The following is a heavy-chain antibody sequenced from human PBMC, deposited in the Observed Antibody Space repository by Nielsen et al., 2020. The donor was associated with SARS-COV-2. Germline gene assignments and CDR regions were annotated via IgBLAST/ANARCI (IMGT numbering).Heavy chain of an antibody. Sequence: SVKVSCKASGGTFSSYAISWVRQAPGQGLEWMGRIIPILGIANYAQKFQGRVTITADKSTSTAYMELSSLRSEDTAVYYCARGGYCSSTSCYDYYYYGMDVWGQGTTVTVSS. CDR3: ARGGYCSSTSCYDYYYYGMDV. CDR1: GGTFSSYA. CDR2: IIPILGIA. D-gene: IGHD2-2*01. V-gene: IGHV1-69*04. J-gene: IGHJ6*02.